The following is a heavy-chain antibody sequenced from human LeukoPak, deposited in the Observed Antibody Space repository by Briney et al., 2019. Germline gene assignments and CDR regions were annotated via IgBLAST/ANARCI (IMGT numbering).Heavy chain of an antibody. CDR3: ARQHYLGELSLPWFDP. J-gene: IGHJ5*02. CDR2: IYYSGTT. Sequence: SETLSLTCTVSGGSITSYYWSWIRQPPGKGLEWIGYIYYSGTTNYNPSLKSRVTISVDTSKNQFSLKLSSVTATDTAMYYCARQHYLGELSLPWFDPWGQGTLVIVSS. V-gene: IGHV4-59*08. CDR1: GGSITSYY. D-gene: IGHD3-16*02.